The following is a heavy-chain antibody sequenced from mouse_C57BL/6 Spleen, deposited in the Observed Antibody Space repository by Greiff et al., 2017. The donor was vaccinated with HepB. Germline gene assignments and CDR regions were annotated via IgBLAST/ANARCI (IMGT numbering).Heavy chain of an antibody. J-gene: IGHJ1*03. CDR3: AKKNGRYDGYYVYFDV. Sequence: QVQLQQSGPGLVQPSQSLSITCTVSGFSLTSYGVHWVRQSPGKGLEWLGVIWRGGSTDYNAAFMSRLSITKDNSKSQVFFKMNSLQADDTAIYYCAKKNGRYDGYYVYFDVWGTGTTVTVSS. CDR2: IWRGGST. D-gene: IGHD2-3*01. CDR1: GFSLTSYG. V-gene: IGHV2-5*01.